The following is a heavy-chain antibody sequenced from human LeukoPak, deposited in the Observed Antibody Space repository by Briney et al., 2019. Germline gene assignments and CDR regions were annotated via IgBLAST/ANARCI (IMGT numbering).Heavy chain of an antibody. Sequence: ASVKVSCKASGYAFTSYGISWVRQAPGQGLEWMGWVSTYNGNTNYAQKVQGRVTMTTDTSTSTAYMELRSLRSDDTAVYYCARVLCSGGSCYSLFDYWGQGTLVTVSS. J-gene: IGHJ4*02. CDR1: GYAFTSYG. CDR3: ARVLCSGGSCYSLFDY. V-gene: IGHV1-18*01. D-gene: IGHD2-15*01. CDR2: VSTYNGNT.